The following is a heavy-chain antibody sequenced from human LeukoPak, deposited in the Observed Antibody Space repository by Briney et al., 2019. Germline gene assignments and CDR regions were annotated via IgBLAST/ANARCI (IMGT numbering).Heavy chain of an antibody. Sequence: PSQTLSLTCTVSGGSISSGGYYWSWIRQHPGKGLEWIGYIYYSGSTYYNPSLKSRVTISVDTSKNQFSLKLSSVTAADTAAYYCARTVVAATIQFDYWGQGTLVTVSS. CDR3: ARTVVAATIQFDY. CDR1: GGSISSGGYY. CDR2: IYYSGST. J-gene: IGHJ4*02. D-gene: IGHD2-15*01. V-gene: IGHV4-31*03.